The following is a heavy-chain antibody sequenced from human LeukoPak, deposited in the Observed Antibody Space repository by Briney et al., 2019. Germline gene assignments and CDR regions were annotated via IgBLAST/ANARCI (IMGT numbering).Heavy chain of an antibody. J-gene: IGHJ6*04. V-gene: IGHV4-34*01. D-gene: IGHD2-15*01. CDR1: GGSFSGYY. CDR2: INYSGST. CDR3: ARGYCSGGSCYPRRPDYYYGMDV. Sequence: SETLSLTCAVYGGSFSGYYWSWIRQPPGKGLEWIGEINYSGSTNYNPSLKSRVTISVDTSKNQFSLKLSSVTAADTAVYYCARGYCSGGSCYPRRPDYYYGMDVWGKGTTVTVSP.